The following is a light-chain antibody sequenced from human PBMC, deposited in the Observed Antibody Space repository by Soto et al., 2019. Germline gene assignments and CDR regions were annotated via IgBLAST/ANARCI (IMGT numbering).Light chain of an antibody. Sequence: QSALTQAASVSGSPGQSITISCTGTSSDVGSYNLFSWYQQHPGKAPKLMIYEVSKRPSGLSNRFSGSKSGNTASLTISGLQAEDEADYYCCSYAGSRTPLIFGTGTKVTVL. CDR1: SSDVGSYNL. V-gene: IGLV2-23*02. CDR3: CSYAGSRTPLI. CDR2: EVS. J-gene: IGLJ1*01.